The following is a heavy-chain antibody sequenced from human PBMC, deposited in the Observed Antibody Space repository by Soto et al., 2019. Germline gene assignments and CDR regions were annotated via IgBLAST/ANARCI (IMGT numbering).Heavy chain of an antibody. D-gene: IGHD5-12*01. Sequence: QVQLVESGGGVVQPGRSLRLSCAASGFTFSSYGMHWVRQAPGKGLEWVAVIWYDGSNKYYADSVKGRFTISRDNSKNTLYLQMNGLRAEDTAVYYCARDGGPLYGEMATPYWYFDLWGRGTLVTVSS. V-gene: IGHV3-33*01. J-gene: IGHJ2*01. CDR3: ARDGGPLYGEMATPYWYFDL. CDR2: IWYDGSNK. CDR1: GFTFSSYG.